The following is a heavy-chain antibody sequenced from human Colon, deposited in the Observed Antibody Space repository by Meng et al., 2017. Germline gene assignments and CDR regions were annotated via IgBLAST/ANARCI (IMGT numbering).Heavy chain of an antibody. CDR2: ISNSYKT. J-gene: IGHJ4*02. Sequence: QGSGPVLVQPSGTLSLACVVSGDSIANSKWWSWLRQAPGKGPEWIGEISNSYKTVYSPSLKSRVRISLDKSNNQFSLTLTSVTAADTAVYYCARERVRELGLFDSWGQGILVTVSS. CDR1: GDSIANSKW. CDR3: ARERVRELGLFDS. V-gene: IGHV4-4*02. D-gene: IGHD1-7*01.